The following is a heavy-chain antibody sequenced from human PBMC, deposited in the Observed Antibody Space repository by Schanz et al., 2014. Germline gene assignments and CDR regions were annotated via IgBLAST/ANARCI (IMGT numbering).Heavy chain of an antibody. Sequence: EVQLVESGGGLVKPGGSLRLSCTASRIIFGTYSMNWIRQTPKGLEWVSSINSRSNFIYYADSVKGRFTISRDNAKNSLYLQMNSLRAEDTAVYYCAGAVATIRADSFDIWGQGTMVAVPS. CDR3: AGAVATIRADSFDI. CDR1: RIIFGTYS. D-gene: IGHD5-12*01. CDR2: INSRSNFI. V-gene: IGHV3-21*01. J-gene: IGHJ3*02.